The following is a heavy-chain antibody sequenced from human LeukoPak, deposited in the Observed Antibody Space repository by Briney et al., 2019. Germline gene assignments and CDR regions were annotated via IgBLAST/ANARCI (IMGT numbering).Heavy chain of an antibody. CDR3: ATRGEYCSGGSCYTNWFDP. J-gene: IGHJ5*02. CDR1: GYSITSSYY. D-gene: IGHD2-15*01. V-gene: IGHV4-38-2*02. CDR2: IYYSGST. Sequence: SETLSLTCTVSGYSITSSYYWGWIRQPPGKGLEWIGSIYYSGSTYYNPSLKSRVTISVDTSKNQFSLKLSSVTAADTAVYYCATRGEYCSGGSCYTNWFDPWGQGTLVTVSS.